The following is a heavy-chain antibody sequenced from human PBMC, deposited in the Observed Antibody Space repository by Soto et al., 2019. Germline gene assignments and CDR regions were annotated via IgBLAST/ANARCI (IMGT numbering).Heavy chain of an antibody. CDR2: IYSGGST. V-gene: IGHV3-66*01. CDR3: ASRTDFWSGYYMLDY. D-gene: IGHD3-3*01. J-gene: IGHJ4*02. CDR1: GFTVSSNY. Sequence: GGSLRLSCAASGFTVSSNYMSWVRQAPGKGLEWVSVIYSGGSTYYADSVKGRFTISRDNSKNTLYLQMNSLRAEDTAVYYCASRTDFWSGYYMLDYWGQGTLVTVSS.